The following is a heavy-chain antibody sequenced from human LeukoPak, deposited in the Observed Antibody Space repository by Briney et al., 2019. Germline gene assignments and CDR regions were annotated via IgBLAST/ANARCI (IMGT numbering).Heavy chain of an antibody. V-gene: IGHV3-53*01. CDR2: IYSGGST. CDR3: ANSGVINPRRGMDV. D-gene: IGHD3-10*01. CDR1: GFAVSSNY. J-gene: IGHJ6*02. Sequence: GGSLRLSCVASGFAVSSNYMTWVRQAPGKGLEWVSIIYSGGSTSYADSVKGRFTVSRDDSKNTLYLQMNSLGAEDSAVYYCANSGVINPRRGMDVWGQGTTVTVSS.